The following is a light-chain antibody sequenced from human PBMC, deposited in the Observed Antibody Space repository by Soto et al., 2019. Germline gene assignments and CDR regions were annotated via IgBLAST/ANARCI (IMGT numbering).Light chain of an antibody. Sequence: QSALTQPPSVSGAPGQRVTISCTGSSSNIGAGYDVNWYQQLPGTAPKFLIYGNSNRPSGVPDRFSGSKSGTSASLAITGLQAEDEADYYCQFYDSSLSGYVFGTGTKATVL. CDR2: GNS. CDR1: SSNIGAGYD. J-gene: IGLJ1*01. CDR3: QFYDSSLSGYV. V-gene: IGLV1-40*01.